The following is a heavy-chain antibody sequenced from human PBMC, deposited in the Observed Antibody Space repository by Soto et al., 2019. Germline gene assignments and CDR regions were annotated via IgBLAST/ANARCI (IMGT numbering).Heavy chain of an antibody. Sequence: ASVEVSWEARGEGYKGSYMRWVQHEPGQGLEWMGWINPNSGGTNYAQKFQGWVTMTRDTSISTAYMELSRLRSDDTAVYYCARERALSWGAVAGTEYYGMDVWGQGTTVTVSS. J-gene: IGHJ6*02. CDR2: INPNSGGT. V-gene: IGHV1-2*04. CDR3: ARERALSWGAVAGTEYYGMDV. CDR1: GEGYKGSY. D-gene: IGHD6-19*01.